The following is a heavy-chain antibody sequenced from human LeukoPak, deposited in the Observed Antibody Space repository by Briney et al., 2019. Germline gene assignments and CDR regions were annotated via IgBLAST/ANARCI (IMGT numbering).Heavy chain of an antibody. CDR1: GFTFSSYS. V-gene: IGHV3-21*01. Sequence: GGSLRLSCAASGFTFSSYSMNWVRQAPGKGLEWVSSISSSSYIYYADSVKGRFTISRDNAKNSLYLQMNSLRAEDTAVYYCARALESRDSSCWGQGTLVTVSS. D-gene: IGHD6-13*01. CDR2: ISSSSYI. CDR3: ARALESRDSSC. J-gene: IGHJ4*02.